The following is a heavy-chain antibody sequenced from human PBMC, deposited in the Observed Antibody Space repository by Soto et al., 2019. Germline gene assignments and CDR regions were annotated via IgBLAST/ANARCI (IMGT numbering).Heavy chain of an antibody. CDR2: IYYSGST. J-gene: IGHJ6*02. Sequence: SETLSLTCTVPGGSISSGDYYWSWIRQPPGKGLEWIGYIYYSGSTYYNPSLKSRVTISVDTSKNQFSLKLSSVTAADTAVYYCASGGMITFGGVIHYYGMDVWGQGTTVTVSS. CDR1: GGSISSGDYY. V-gene: IGHV4-30-4*01. CDR3: ASGGMITFGGVIHYYGMDV. D-gene: IGHD3-16*02.